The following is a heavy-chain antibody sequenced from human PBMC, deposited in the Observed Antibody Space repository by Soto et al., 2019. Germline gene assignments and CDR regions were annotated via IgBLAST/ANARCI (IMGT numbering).Heavy chain of an antibody. Sequence: QVQLVQSGAEVKKPGSSVKVSCKASGGTFSSYTISWVRQAPGQGLEWMGRIIPILGIANYAQKFQGRVTITADKSTSTDYMELSSLRSEDTAVYYCARGSTVTNVVGGSYWYFDLWGRGTLVTVSS. CDR2: IIPILGIA. CDR1: GGTFSSYT. J-gene: IGHJ2*01. D-gene: IGHD4-17*01. V-gene: IGHV1-69*02. CDR3: ARGSTVTNVVGGSYWYFDL.